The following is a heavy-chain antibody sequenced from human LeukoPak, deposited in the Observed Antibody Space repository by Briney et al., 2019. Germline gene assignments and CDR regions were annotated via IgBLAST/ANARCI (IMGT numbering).Heavy chain of an antibody. V-gene: IGHV4-4*07. Sequence: SETLSLTCTVSGGSISSYYWSWIRQPAGKGLEWIGRIYTSGSTNYNPSLKSRVTMSVDTSKNQFSLKLSSVTAADTAAYYCAREEDYYGSGSYCLLDPWGQGTLVTVSS. CDR1: GGSISSYY. CDR3: AREEDYYGSGSYCLLDP. J-gene: IGHJ5*02. D-gene: IGHD3-10*01. CDR2: IYTSGST.